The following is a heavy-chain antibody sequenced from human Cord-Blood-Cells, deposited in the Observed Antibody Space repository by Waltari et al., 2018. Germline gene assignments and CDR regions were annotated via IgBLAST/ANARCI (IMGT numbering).Heavy chain of an antibody. CDR1: GGSFSGYY. Sequence: QVQLQQWGAGLLKPSETLSLTCAVYGGSFSGYYWSWIRQPPGKGLGWIGEINHSGSTNYNPSLKSRVTIAVDTSKNQFSLKLSSVTAADTAVYYCARGRYYYYMDVWGKGTTVTVSS. J-gene: IGHJ6*03. CDR2: INHSGST. V-gene: IGHV4-34*01. CDR3: ARGRYYYYMDV.